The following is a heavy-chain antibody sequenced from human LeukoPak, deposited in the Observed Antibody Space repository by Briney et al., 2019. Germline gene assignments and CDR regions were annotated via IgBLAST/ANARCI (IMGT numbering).Heavy chain of an antibody. D-gene: IGHD6-6*01. CDR2: IYPGDSNT. CDR1: GYSFTTYW. V-gene: IGHV5-51*01. CDR3: ARQGSIATFASAY. Sequence: GESLRISCQGFGYSFTTYWIGWVRQMPGKGLEWMGIIYPGDSNTRYSPSFQGQVTISADKSTSTVYLQWSGLKASDTAMYYCARQGSIATFASAYWGQGTLVTVPS. J-gene: IGHJ4*02.